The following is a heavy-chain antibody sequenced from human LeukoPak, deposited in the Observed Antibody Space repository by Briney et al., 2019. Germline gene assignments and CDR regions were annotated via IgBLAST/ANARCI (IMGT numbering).Heavy chain of an antibody. CDR2: IKQDGSEK. Sequence: PGGSLRLSCAASGFTFSSYGMSWVRQAPGKGLEWVANIKQDGSEKFYVDSLKGRFTISRDNARNSLYLQMNSLRAEDTAVYYCATLGAYDRFDSWGQGTLVTVSS. D-gene: IGHD5-12*01. CDR3: ATLGAYDRFDS. V-gene: IGHV3-7*05. J-gene: IGHJ4*02. CDR1: GFTFSSYG.